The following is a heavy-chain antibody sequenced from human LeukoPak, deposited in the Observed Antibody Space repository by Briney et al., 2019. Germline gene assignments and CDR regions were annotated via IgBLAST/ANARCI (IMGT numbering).Heavy chain of an antibody. J-gene: IGHJ4*02. V-gene: IGHV4-31*03. Sequence: SETLSLTCTVSGGSISSGGYYWSWIRQHPGKGLEWIGYIYYSGSTYYNPSLKSRVTISVDRSKNQFSLKLTSVTAADTAVYYCARGGDSSGFYYYFDYWGQGTLVTVSS. CDR3: ARGGDSSGFYYYFDY. D-gene: IGHD3-22*01. CDR1: GGSISSGGYY. CDR2: IYYSGST.